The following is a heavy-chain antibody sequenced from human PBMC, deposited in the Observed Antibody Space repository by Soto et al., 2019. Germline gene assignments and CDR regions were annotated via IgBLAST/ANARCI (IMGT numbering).Heavy chain of an antibody. CDR3: ARVGSVTAAAGSKGPSYFDY. Sequence: ASVKVSCKASGYTFTSYGISWVRQAPGQGLEWMGWISAYNGNTNYAQKLQGRVTITRDTSASTAYMELSSLRSEDTAVYYCARVGSVTAAAGSKGPSYFDYWGQGTLVTVSS. D-gene: IGHD6-13*01. CDR2: ISAYNGNT. V-gene: IGHV1-18*04. J-gene: IGHJ4*02. CDR1: GYTFTSYG.